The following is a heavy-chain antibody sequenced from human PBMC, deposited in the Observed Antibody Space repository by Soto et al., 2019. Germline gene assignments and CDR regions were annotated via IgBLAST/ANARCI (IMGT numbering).Heavy chain of an antibody. V-gene: IGHV3-23*01. J-gene: IGHJ6*02. D-gene: IGHD5-12*01. CDR1: GFTLGSYA. CDR2: ISASGSRT. Sequence: EVQVLGSGGGLVQPGGSLRLSCADSGFTLGSYALSWVRQAPGKGLERVAEISASGSRTNYANYVKGRFTISRDDSKSTLYLQMNSLRVEDTAVYFCARAVATISYYGMDVWGQGTTVTVSS. CDR3: ARAVATISYYGMDV.